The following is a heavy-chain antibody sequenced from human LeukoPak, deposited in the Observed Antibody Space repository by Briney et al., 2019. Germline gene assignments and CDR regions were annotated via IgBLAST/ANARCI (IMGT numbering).Heavy chain of an antibody. CDR1: GLTLSHYA. D-gene: IGHD2-15*01. Sequence: PGGSLTLSCSMSGLTLSHYAMSWVRHPPGKGLEWVSTIGGGGGSTDYTDSVKGRFTISRDNSKNTLYLQMNSLGAEDTAVYYCAKGHRYCTSGNCNSAVDYWGQGTLVTVSS. CDR3: AKGHRYCTSGNCNSAVDY. CDR2: IGGGGGST. V-gene: IGHV3-23*01. J-gene: IGHJ4*02.